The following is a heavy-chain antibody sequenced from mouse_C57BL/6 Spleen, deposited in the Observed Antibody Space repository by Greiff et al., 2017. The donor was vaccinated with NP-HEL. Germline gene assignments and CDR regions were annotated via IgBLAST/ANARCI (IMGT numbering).Heavy chain of an antibody. CDR2: IYPGSGST. J-gene: IGHJ4*01. D-gene: IGHD1-1*01. CDR3: ERVGITTVVPGDY. V-gene: IGHV1-55*01. Sequence: QVQLQQPGAELVKPGASVKMSCKASGYTFTSYWITWVKQRPGQGLEWIGDIYPGSGSTNYNEKFKSKATLTVDTSSSTAYMQLSSLTSEDSAVYDCERVGITTVVPGDYWGQGTSVTVSS. CDR1: GYTFTSYW.